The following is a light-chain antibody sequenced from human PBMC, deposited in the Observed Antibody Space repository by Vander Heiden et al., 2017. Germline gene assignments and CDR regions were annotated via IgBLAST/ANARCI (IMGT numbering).Light chain of an antibody. CDR2: AAS. V-gene: IGKV1-17*01. CDR3: RQHNSYPPLT. Sequence: DIQMTPPPSSPSASVGDRVTITCRASQGIRNNLGWYQQKPGKAPKRLIYAASRLQSGGTSRCSGSGSGTEFTLTISSLQPEDFATYYCRQHNSYPPLTFGGGTKVEIK. J-gene: IGKJ4*01. CDR1: QGIRNN.